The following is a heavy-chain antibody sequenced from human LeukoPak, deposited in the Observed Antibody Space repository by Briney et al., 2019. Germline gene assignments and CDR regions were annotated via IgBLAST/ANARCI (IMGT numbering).Heavy chain of an antibody. Sequence: ASVKVSCKASGYTFTSYAMHWVRQAPGQRLEWMGWINAGNGNTKYSQKFQGRVTFTRDTSASTAYMELSSLRSEDTAVYYCARGPHSSGWYHADVWGQGTTVTASS. CDR3: ARGPHSSGWYHADV. CDR2: INAGNGNT. D-gene: IGHD6-19*01. V-gene: IGHV1-3*01. J-gene: IGHJ6*02. CDR1: GYTFTSYA.